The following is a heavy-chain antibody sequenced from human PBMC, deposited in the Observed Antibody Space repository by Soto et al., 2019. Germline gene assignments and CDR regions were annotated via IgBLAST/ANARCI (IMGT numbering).Heavy chain of an antibody. Sequence: SGPTPVKRTQTLTLTCTFSGFSLTTSEVGVGWIRQPPGKALEWLALIFWNDDERYRPSLKSRLTITKDTSKKQVVLKMTNMDPVDTAPHYCVHNGYSYDPFGYWRRGTLVTVPS. V-gene: IGHV2-5*01. CDR3: VHNGYSYDPFGY. CDR2: IFWNDDE. CDR1: GFSLTTSEVG. J-gene: IGHJ4*02. D-gene: IGHD5-18*01.